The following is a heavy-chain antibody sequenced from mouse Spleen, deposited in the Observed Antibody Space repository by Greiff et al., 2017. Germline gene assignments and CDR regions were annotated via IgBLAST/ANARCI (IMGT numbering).Heavy chain of an antibody. CDR2: IDPSDSYT. Sequence: VQVVESGAELVKPGASVKLSCKASGYTFTSYWMQWVKQRPGQGLEWIGEIDPSDSYTNYNQKFKGKATLTVDTSSSTAYMQLSSLTSEDSAVYYCARRPDYWGQGTTLTVSS. CDR3: ARRPDY. J-gene: IGHJ2*01. CDR1: GYTFTSYW. V-gene: IGHV1-50*01.